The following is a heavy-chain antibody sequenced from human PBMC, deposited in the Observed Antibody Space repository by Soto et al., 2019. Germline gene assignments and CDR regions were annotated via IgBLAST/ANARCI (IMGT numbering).Heavy chain of an antibody. D-gene: IGHD4-17*01. Sequence: EVQLVESGGGLVQPGGSLKLSCAASGFTFSGSAMHWVRQASGKGLEWVGRIRSKANSYATAYAASVKGRFTISRDDSKNTAYLQMNCLKTEDTAVYYCTRHQVGGDREPYFDYWGQGTLVTVSS. CDR2: IRSKANSYAT. V-gene: IGHV3-73*02. J-gene: IGHJ4*02. CDR3: TRHQVGGDREPYFDY. CDR1: GFTFSGSA.